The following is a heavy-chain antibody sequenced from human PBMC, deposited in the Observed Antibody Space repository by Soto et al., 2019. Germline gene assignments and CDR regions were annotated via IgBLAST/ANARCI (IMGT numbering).Heavy chain of an antibody. CDR1: GGSIRNYF. Sequence: QVQLQESGPGLVKPSETLSLICTVSGGSIRNYFWTWIRQPAGKGLEWIGRIYSSGNTVYNASLKSRVTMSIDMSKNQFSLKLSSMTAADTAVYYRVRDVESPGISGSWGAFDIWGQGTVVTVSS. J-gene: IGHJ3*02. V-gene: IGHV4-4*07. CDR2: IYSSGNT. CDR3: VRDVESPGISGSWGAFDI. D-gene: IGHD1-20*01.